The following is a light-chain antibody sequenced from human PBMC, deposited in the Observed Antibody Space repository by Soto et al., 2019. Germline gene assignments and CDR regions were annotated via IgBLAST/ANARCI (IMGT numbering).Light chain of an antibody. Sequence: EIVLTQSPGTLSLSPGERATLSCRASQSIYSNYLAWYQQKPGQAPRLLIYGASTRIAGVPDRSSGSGSGTDFTLTISRLEPEDFAVYYCQHYVNSPRTFGQGTKVEFK. CDR3: QHYVNSPRT. CDR1: QSIYSNY. CDR2: GAS. J-gene: IGKJ1*01. V-gene: IGKV3-20*01.